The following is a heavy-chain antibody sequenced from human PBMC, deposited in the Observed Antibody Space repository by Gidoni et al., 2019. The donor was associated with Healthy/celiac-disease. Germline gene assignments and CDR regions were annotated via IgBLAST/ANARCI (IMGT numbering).Heavy chain of an antibody. CDR1: GYTLPELS. Sequence: QVQLVQSGAEVKQPGASVKVSCKVSGYTLPELSMHWVRQAPGKGLEWTGGFDPEDGETIYAQKFQGRVTMTEDTSTDTAYMELSSLRSEDTAVYYCATISSGWYTWYFDLWGRGTLVTVSS. V-gene: IGHV1-24*01. J-gene: IGHJ2*01. D-gene: IGHD6-19*01. CDR3: ATISSGWYTWYFDL. CDR2: FDPEDGET.